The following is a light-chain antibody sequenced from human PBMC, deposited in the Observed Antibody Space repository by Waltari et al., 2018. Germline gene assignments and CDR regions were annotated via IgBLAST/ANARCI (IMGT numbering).Light chain of an antibody. CDR2: KAS. CDR1: QSINNQ. J-gene: IGKJ1*01. V-gene: IGKV1-5*03. Sequence: DIQMTQSPSTLSASLGDRVTITCRASQSINNQLAWYQQKPGKGPKPLMYKASSLESGVPSRFSGSGSGTEFTLTISSLQPDDFATYYCQQYQSYWTFGQGTKVEIK. CDR3: QQYQSYWT.